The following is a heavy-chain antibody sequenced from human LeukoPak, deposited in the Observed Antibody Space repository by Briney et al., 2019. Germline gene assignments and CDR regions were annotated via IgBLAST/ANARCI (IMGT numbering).Heavy chain of an antibody. Sequence: PAASVKVSCKASGGTFSSYAISWVRQAPGQGLEWMGRIIPILGIANYAQKFQGRVTITADKSTSTAYMELSSLRSEDTAVYYCARDPGAGIAVSGRYYGMDVWGQGTTVTVSS. V-gene: IGHV1-69*04. J-gene: IGHJ6*02. CDR1: GGTFSSYA. CDR2: IIPILGIA. CDR3: ARDPGAGIAVSGRYYGMDV. D-gene: IGHD6-19*01.